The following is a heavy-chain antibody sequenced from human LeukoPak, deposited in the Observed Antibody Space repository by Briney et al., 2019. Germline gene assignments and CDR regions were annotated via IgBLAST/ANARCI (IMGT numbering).Heavy chain of an antibody. CDR3: ARDKRGNGYNGVNFDY. Sequence: SETLSLTCTVSGGSISSSSYYWGWIRQPPGKGLEWIGSIYYSGSTYYNPSLKSRVTISVDTSKNQFSLQLNSVTPEDTAVYYCARDKRGNGYNGVNFDYWGQGTLVTVSS. CDR2: IYYSGST. J-gene: IGHJ4*02. D-gene: IGHD5-24*01. CDR1: GGSISSSSYY. V-gene: IGHV4-39*02.